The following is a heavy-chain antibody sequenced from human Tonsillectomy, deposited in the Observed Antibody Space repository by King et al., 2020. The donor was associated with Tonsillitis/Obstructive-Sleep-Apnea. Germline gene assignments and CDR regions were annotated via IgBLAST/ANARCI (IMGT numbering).Heavy chain of an antibody. Sequence: VQLVESGGGVVQPRRSLRLSCAASGFTFSSYAMHWVRQAPGKGLEWVAVISYDGSNKYYADSVKGRFTISRDNSKNTLYLQMNSLRAEDTAVYYCARGDSSGYYYYYYGLDVWGQGTTVTVSS. J-gene: IGHJ6*02. CDR3: ARGDSSGYYYYYYGLDV. CDR2: ISYDGSNK. CDR1: GFTFSSYA. D-gene: IGHD3-22*01. V-gene: IGHV3-30*04.